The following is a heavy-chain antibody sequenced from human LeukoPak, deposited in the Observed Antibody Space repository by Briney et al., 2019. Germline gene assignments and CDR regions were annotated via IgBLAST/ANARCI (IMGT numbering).Heavy chain of an antibody. CDR3: AAAPSSSETPDY. D-gene: IGHD6-6*01. CDR1: GFTFTSSA. J-gene: IGHJ4*02. Sequence: GASVKVSCKASGFTFTSSAVQWVRQARGQRLEWIGWIVVGSGNTNYAQKFQERVTITRDMSTSTAYMELSSLRSEDTAVYYCAAAPSSSETPDYWGQGTLVTVSS. CDR2: IVVGSGNT. V-gene: IGHV1-58*01.